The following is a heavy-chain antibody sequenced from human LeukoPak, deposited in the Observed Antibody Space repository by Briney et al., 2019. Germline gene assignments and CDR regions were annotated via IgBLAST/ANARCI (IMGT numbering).Heavy chain of an antibody. Sequence: SQTLSLTCAISGDSVFSNSAAWNWFRHPPPRALKWLGRTYYRSKWHNDYAISVKGRITINPDTSKNQFSLQLNSVTPEDTAVYYCARSEGYFDYWGQGTLVTVSS. CDR1: GDSVFSNSAA. J-gene: IGHJ4*02. CDR3: ARSEGYFDY. CDR2: TYYRSKWHN. V-gene: IGHV6-1*01.